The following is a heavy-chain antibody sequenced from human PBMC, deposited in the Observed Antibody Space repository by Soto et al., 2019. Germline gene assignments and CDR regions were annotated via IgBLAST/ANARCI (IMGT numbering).Heavy chain of an antibody. CDR3: ARDPKTSGGQHWAFNYFDS. D-gene: IGHD7-27*01. J-gene: IGHJ4*02. Sequence: QVQLVESGGGVVQPGRSLRLSCAASGFSFSISPMHWVRQAPGKGPEWGALISYDGTNKFYADSLKGRFTISRDNSKSTLYLQVDSLRPEDAAVYYCARDPKTSGGQHWAFNYFDSWGQGTLVTVSS. V-gene: IGHV3-30-3*01. CDR2: ISYDGTNK. CDR1: GFSFSISP.